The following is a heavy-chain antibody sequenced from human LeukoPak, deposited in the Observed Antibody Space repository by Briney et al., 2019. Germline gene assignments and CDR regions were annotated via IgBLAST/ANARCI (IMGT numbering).Heavy chain of an antibody. CDR2: ISAYNGNT. J-gene: IGHJ5*02. CDR1: GYSFPNYG. D-gene: IGHD3-16*01. Sequence: ASVKVSCKASGYSFPNYGINWVRQAPGQGLEWMGWISAYNGNTNYAQKLQGRVTMTTDTSTSTAYMELRSLRSDDTAVYYCARDGGLYYFDPWGQGTLVTVSS. V-gene: IGHV1-18*01. CDR3: ARDGGLYYFDP.